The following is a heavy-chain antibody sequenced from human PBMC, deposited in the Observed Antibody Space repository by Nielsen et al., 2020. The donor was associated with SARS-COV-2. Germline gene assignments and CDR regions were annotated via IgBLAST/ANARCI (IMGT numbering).Heavy chain of an antibody. D-gene: IGHD1-1*01. CDR1: GFTFSSYG. Sequence: GESLKISCAASGFTFSSYGMHWVRQAPGKGLEWVAVISYDGSNKYYADSVKGRFTISRDNSKNTLYLQMNSLRAEDTAVYYCARDALNWEDDAFDIWGQGTMVTVSS. CDR3: ARDALNWEDDAFDI. CDR2: ISYDGSNK. J-gene: IGHJ3*02. V-gene: IGHV3-30*03.